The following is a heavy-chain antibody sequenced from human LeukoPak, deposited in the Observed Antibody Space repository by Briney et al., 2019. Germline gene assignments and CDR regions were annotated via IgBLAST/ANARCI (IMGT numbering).Heavy chain of an antibody. V-gene: IGHV1-2*02. Sequence: ASVKVSCKASGYIFTAYYLHWVRQAPGQGLEWMGWIYPNTGGTKSSQRFQGGVSMTRDTSITTAYMEISGLTSDDTAVYYCAREPGTATGSRGQGTLVIVSS. D-gene: IGHD1-1*01. J-gene: IGHJ4*02. CDR3: AREPGTATGS. CDR2: IYPNTGGT. CDR1: GYIFTAYY.